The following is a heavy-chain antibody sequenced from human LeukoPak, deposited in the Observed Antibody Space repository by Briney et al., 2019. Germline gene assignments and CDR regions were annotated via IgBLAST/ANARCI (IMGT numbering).Heavy chain of an antibody. D-gene: IGHD2-2*01. V-gene: IGHV3-33*01. J-gene: IGHJ6*02. Sequence: PGRSLRLSCAASGFTFSSYGMHWVRQAPGKGLEWAAVIWYDGSNKYYADSVKGRFTISRDNSKNTLYLQMNSLRAEDTAVYYCARDHYCSSTSCYGGPGYYYGMDVWGQGTTVTVSS. CDR2: IWYDGSNK. CDR1: GFTFSSYG. CDR3: ARDHYCSSTSCYGGPGYYYGMDV.